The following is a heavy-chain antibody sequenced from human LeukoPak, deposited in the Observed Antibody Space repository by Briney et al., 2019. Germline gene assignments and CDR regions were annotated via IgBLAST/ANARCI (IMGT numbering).Heavy chain of an antibody. CDR2: IYYSGST. CDR1: GGSISSYY. V-gene: IGHV4-59*08. D-gene: IGHD3-22*01. J-gene: IGHJ4*02. CDR3: ARHDSSGYLDY. Sequence: KPSETLSLTCTVSGGSISSYYWSWIRQPPGKGLEWIGYIYYSGSTNYNPSLKSRVTMSVDTSKNQFSLKLSSVTAADTAVYYCARHDSSGYLDYWGQGTLVTVSS.